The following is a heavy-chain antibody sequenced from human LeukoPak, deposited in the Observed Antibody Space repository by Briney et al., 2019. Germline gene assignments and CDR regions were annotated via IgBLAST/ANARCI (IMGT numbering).Heavy chain of an antibody. CDR2: INPNSGGT. Sequence: ASVKVSCKASGYTFTGYYMHWVRQAPGQGLEWMGWINPNSGGTNYAQKVQGRVTMTRDTSISTAYMELSRLRSDDTAVYYCARAQWLQLWFESHYYGMDVWGQGTTVTASS. J-gene: IGHJ6*02. V-gene: IGHV1-2*02. D-gene: IGHD5-18*01. CDR1: GYTFTGYY. CDR3: ARAQWLQLWFESHYYGMDV.